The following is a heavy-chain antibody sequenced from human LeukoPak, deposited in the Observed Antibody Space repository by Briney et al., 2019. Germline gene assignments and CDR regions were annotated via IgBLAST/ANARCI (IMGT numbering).Heavy chain of an antibody. CDR1: GFTFSTYG. CDR3: AKGPKGYCSGGSCYYSYHYMDV. J-gene: IGHJ6*03. D-gene: IGHD2-15*01. V-gene: IGHV3-30*02. CDR2: IRYDGSNK. Sequence: PGGSLRLSCAASGFTFSTYGMHWVRQAPGKGLEWVAFIRYDGSNKYYADSVKGRFTISRDNSKNTLYLQRSSLRADDTAVYYCAKGPKGYCSGGSCYYSYHYMDVWGKGTTVTISS.